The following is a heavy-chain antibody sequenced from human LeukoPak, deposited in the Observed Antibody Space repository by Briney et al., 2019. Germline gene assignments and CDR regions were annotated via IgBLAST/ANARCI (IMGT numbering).Heavy chain of an antibody. Sequence: GAPVKASCKASGGTFSRYAISWVRQAAGHGLEWMGRIMPILGIENYAQKFQGRVTITADKSTSTTYMELSRLRSEDTAVYYCAKYPDTAMVNDAFDIWGQGTMVTVPS. CDR3: AKYPDTAMVNDAFDI. J-gene: IGHJ3*02. CDR2: IMPILGIE. D-gene: IGHD5-18*01. CDR1: GGTFSRYA. V-gene: IGHV1-69*04.